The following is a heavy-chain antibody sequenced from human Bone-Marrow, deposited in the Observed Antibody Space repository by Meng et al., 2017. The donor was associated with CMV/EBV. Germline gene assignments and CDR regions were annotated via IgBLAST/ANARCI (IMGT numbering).Heavy chain of an antibody. D-gene: IGHD1-14*01. CDR1: GFTFSNYV. CDR3: AKALGLTGDAFDI. CDR2: ISGSGGGT. V-gene: IGHV3-23*01. J-gene: IGHJ3*02. Sequence: LKISCAASGFTFSNYVMTWVRQAPGKGLEWVSTISGSGGGTYYADSVKGRFTISRDNSKNTLYLQMNSLRAEDTAVYYCAKALGLTGDAFDIWGQGTMVTVSS.